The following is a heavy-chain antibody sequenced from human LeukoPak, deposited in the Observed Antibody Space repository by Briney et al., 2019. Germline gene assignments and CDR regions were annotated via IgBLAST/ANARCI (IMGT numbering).Heavy chain of an antibody. D-gene: IGHD6-19*01. J-gene: IGHJ4*02. CDR2: IIPLFGTT. Sequence: GASVRVSCKASGGTFSSYGISRVRQAPGQGLEWMGGIIPLFGTTTYAQKFQGRVTITADESTSTAYMELSSLRSDDTAVYYCARDPGHSSGWYNFDYWGQGTLVTVSS. CDR3: ARDPGHSSGWYNFDY. V-gene: IGHV1-69*01. CDR1: GGTFSSYG.